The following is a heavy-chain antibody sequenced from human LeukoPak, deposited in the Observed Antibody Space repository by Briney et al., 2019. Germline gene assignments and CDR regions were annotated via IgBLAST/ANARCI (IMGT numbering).Heavy chain of an antibody. D-gene: IGHD5-18*01. CDR3: AREDTAMSNDY. CDR2: MYYSGST. CDR1: GGSVSSSSHY. J-gene: IGHJ4*02. Sequence: SETLSLTCTVSGGSVSSSSHYWGWIRQPPGKGLEWIGSMYYSGSTYYNPSLKSRVTISVDPSKNQFSLKLSSVTAADTAVYYCAREDTAMSNDYWGQGTLVTVSS. V-gene: IGHV4-39*07.